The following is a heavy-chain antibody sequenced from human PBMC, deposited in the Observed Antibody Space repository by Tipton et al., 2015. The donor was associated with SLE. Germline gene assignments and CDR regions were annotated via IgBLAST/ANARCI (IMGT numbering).Heavy chain of an antibody. Sequence: LSLTCSVSGVSISSYYWSWIRQPPGKGLEWIGYIYYSGSTNYNPSLKSRVTISVDTSKNQFSRKLSSVTAADTAVYYCASGRAVAGGDYFDYWGQGTLVTVSS. V-gene: IGHV4-59*01. CDR3: ASGRAVAGGDYFDY. CDR1: GVSISSYY. D-gene: IGHD6-19*01. CDR2: IYYSGST. J-gene: IGHJ4*02.